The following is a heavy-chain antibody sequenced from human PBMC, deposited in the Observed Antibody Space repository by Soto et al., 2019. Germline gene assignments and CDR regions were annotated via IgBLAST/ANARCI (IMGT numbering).Heavy chain of an antibody. CDR2: IYAGGST. Sequence: GGSLRLSCAASGFTVSSSYMSWVRQAPGKGLEWVSVIYAGGSTYYADSVKGRFTISRDSSKNTLYLQMNSLRAEDTAMYYCATVNFGAVAGPFDYWGQGTLVTVSS. J-gene: IGHJ4*02. D-gene: IGHD6-19*01. V-gene: IGHV3-53*01. CDR3: ATVNFGAVAGPFDY. CDR1: GFTVSSSY.